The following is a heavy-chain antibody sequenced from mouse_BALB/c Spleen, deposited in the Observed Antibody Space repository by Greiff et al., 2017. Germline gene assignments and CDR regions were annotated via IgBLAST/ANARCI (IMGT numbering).Heavy chain of an antibody. J-gene: IGHJ3*01. CDR3: ARGPYDGAWFAY. CDR1: GFTFSSYA. D-gene: IGHD2-12*01. Sequence: DVMLVESGGGLVKPGGSLKLSCAASGFTFSSYAMSWVRQTPEKRLEWVASISSGGSTYYPDSVKGRFTISRDNARNILYLQMSSLRSEDTAMYYCARGPYDGAWFAYWGQGTLVTVSA. CDR2: ISSGGST. V-gene: IGHV5-6-5*01.